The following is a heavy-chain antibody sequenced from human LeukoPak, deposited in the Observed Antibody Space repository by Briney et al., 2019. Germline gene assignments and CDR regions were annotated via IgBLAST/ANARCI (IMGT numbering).Heavy chain of an antibody. V-gene: IGHV4-61*01. CDR3: ARTYYDILTGLSWFDP. CDR1: GGSISSGSYY. D-gene: IGHD3-9*01. CDR2: IYYSGST. J-gene: IGHJ5*02. Sequence: PSETLSLTCTVSGGSISSGSYYWSWIRQPPGKGLEWIGYIYYSGSTNYNPSLKSRVTISVDTSKNQFSLKLSSVTAADTAVYYCARTYYDILTGLSWFDPWGQGTLVTVSS.